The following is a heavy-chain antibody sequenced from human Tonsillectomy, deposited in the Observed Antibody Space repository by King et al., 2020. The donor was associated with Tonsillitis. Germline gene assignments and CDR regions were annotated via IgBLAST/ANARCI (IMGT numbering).Heavy chain of an antibody. Sequence: MHWVRQAPGKGLEWVAVISYDGSNKNYADSEKGRFTIYSDNSKNTLYLQMNSLRAEDTSVYYCTRDRDDYIFDYWGQGKLVTVSS. J-gene: IGHJ4*02. V-gene: IGHV3-33*05. D-gene: IGHD4/OR15-4a*01. CDR2: ISYDGSNK. CDR3: TRDRDDYIFDY.